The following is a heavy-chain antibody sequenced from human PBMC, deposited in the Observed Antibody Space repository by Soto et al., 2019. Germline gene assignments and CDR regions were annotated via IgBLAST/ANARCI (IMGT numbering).Heavy chain of an antibody. CDR1: GFTFSSYA. J-gene: IGHJ4*02. D-gene: IGHD3-10*01. CDR2: ISYDGSNK. V-gene: IGHV3-30-3*01. Sequence: GGSLRLSCAASGFTFSSYAMHWVRQAPGKGLEWVAVISYDGSNKYYADSVKGRFTISRDNSKNTLYLQMNSLRAEDTAVYYCARDKLLWLGEAQYYFDYWGQGTLVTVSS. CDR3: ARDKLLWLGEAQYYFDY.